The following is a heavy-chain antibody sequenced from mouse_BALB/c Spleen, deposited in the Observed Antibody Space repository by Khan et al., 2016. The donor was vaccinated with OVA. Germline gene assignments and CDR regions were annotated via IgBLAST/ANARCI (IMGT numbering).Heavy chain of an antibody. J-gene: IGHJ2*01. Sequence: EVELVESGGGLVRPGGSLKLSCAASGFSFSSYSMSWVRQTPEKRLEWVATISSGGTYTYYPDSVKGRFTISRDNAKNTLYLQMSSLKSEVTVMYYCPSHRGYYGHDPYVDYWGQGTTLTVSS. CDR2: ISSGGTYT. D-gene: IGHD1-1*01. CDR1: GFSFSSYS. V-gene: IGHV5-6-4*01. CDR3: PSHRGYYGHDPYVDY.